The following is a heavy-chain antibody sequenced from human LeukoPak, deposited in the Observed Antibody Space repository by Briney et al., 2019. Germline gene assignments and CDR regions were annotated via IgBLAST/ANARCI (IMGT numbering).Heavy chain of an antibody. D-gene: IGHD3-10*01. Sequence: GGSLRLSCAASGFTFSSSAMSWVRQVPGKGLEWVSGISASGGSTYYADSVKGRFTISRDNSKNTLYLQMNSLRAEDTAVYYCARRLWFGELSFDPWGQGTLVTVSS. CDR2: ISASGGST. CDR1: GFTFSSSA. J-gene: IGHJ5*02. CDR3: ARRLWFGELSFDP. V-gene: IGHV3-23*01.